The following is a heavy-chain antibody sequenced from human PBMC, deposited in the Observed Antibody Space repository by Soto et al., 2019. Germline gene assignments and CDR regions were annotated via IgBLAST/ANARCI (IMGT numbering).Heavy chain of an antibody. CDR2: MHDSGTT. Sequence: SETLSLTCAVSGASVTSGDYYWNWIRQTPGTGLEWLGYMHDSGTTSYNPSLKSRVTISRDTSKNQFSLKLTSVSAADTAVYFCARGGLYDLWSGLFDWGQGIRVTVSS. J-gene: IGHJ4*02. D-gene: IGHD3-3*01. V-gene: IGHV4-30-4*01. CDR1: GASVTSGDYY. CDR3: ARGGLYDLWSGLFD.